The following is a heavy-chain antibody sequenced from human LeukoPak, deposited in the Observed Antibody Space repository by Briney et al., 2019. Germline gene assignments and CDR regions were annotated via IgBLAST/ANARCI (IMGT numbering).Heavy chain of an antibody. J-gene: IGHJ6*04. CDR1: GFIFSNYE. V-gene: IGHV3-48*03. CDR3: AELGITMIGGV. CDR2: ISSSGSTI. D-gene: IGHD3-10*02. Sequence: SGGSLRLSCADSGFIFSNYEMNWVRQAPGKGLEWVSYISSSGSTIYYADSVKGRFTISRDNAKNSLYLQMNSLRAEDTAVYYCAELGITMIGGVWGKGTTVTISS.